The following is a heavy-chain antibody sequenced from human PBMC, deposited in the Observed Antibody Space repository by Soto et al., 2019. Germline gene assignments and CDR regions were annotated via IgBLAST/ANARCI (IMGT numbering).Heavy chain of an antibody. J-gene: IGHJ2*01. V-gene: IGHV3-74*01. CDR2: ITNDGSST. CDR3: ARGMQGSRYFEL. Sequence: EVQLVESGGGLVQPGGSLRLSCAGSGFVFSSYWMHWVRQVPGKGLVWVSRITNDGSSTTYADSVNGRFTISRDNAKNTLYLQMNSLVAEDTAVYYCARGMQGSRYFELWGRGTLVTVSS. CDR1: GFVFSSYW.